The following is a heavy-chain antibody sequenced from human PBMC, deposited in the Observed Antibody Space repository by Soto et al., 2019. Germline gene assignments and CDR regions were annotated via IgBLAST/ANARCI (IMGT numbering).Heavy chain of an antibody. J-gene: IGHJ6*02. CDR2: ISYDSTKT. CDR3: ARTRSAWSDFHYYSLDV. V-gene: IGHV3-30*03. CDR1: GFTFTSYG. D-gene: IGHD1-26*01. Sequence: SGFTFTSYGMHWVRQGPGNGLEGVAFISYDSTKTYYADSVKGRFTISRDNSNSALYVQMNSLTGEDTAVYYCARTRSAWSDFHYYSLDVWGQGTTVTVSS.